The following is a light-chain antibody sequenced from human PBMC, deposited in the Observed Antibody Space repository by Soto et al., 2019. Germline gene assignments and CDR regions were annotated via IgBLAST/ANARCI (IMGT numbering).Light chain of an antibody. CDR1: QSISTW. Sequence: DIQMTQSPSTLSASVGDRVTITCRASQSISTWLAWYQQKPGKAPNLLIYDASSVQSGVPSRFSGSGSGTEFPLTISSLQPDDFATYYYQQYNSYPFTFGPGTKVEIK. J-gene: IGKJ3*01. CDR3: QQYNSYPFT. CDR2: DAS. V-gene: IGKV1-5*01.